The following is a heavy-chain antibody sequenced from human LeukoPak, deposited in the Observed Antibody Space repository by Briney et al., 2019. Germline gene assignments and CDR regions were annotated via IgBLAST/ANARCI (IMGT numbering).Heavy chain of an antibody. D-gene: IGHD3-3*01. J-gene: IGHJ4*02. CDR3: ARRRKYYDFWSGYYDDY. CDR2: IYYIGST. Sequence: SETLSVTCTVSVGSISSSSYYWGWIRHPPGEGRECIGSIYYIGSTYYNPSLKSRVNISVDTSKNQFSLKLSSVTAADTAVYYCARRRKYYDFWSGYYDDYWGQGTLVTVSS. CDR1: VGSISSSSYY. V-gene: IGHV4-39*01.